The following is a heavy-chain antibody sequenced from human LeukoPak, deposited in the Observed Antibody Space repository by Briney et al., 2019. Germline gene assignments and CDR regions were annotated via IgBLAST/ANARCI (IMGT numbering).Heavy chain of an antibody. Sequence: SVKVSCKASGGTFSSYAISWVRQAPGQGLEWMGGIIPIFGTANYAQKFQGRVTITADESTSTAYMELSSLRSEDTAVYYCTTDRYSDIAVALLPFWWGQGTLVTVSS. CDR1: GGTFSSYA. V-gene: IGHV1-69*13. D-gene: IGHD6-19*01. J-gene: IGHJ4*02. CDR3: TTDRYSDIAVALLPFW. CDR2: IIPIFGTA.